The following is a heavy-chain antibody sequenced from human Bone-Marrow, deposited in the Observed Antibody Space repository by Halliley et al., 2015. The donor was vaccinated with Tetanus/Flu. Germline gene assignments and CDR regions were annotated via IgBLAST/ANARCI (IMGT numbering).Heavy chain of an antibody. D-gene: IGHD2-15*01. CDR3: ARGMGYFSGGSCYG. J-gene: IGHJ4*02. Sequence: SSITSGRADIYYADSVKGRFTISRDNAKNSLYLQMNSLRARDTAVFYCARGMGYFSGGSCYGWGQGTLVTFSS. V-gene: IGHV3-21*01. CDR2: ITSGRADI.